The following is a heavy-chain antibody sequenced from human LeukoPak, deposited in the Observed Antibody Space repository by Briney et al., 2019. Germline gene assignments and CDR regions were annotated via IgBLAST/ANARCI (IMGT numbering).Heavy chain of an antibody. CDR3: ARSPYYYGSGSYNWFDP. CDR2: IYYSGST. V-gene: IGHV4-59*01. D-gene: IGHD3-10*01. J-gene: IGHJ5*02. CDR1: GGSISSYY. Sequence: ASETLSLTCTVSGGSISSYYWSWIRQPPGKGLEWIGYIYYSGSTNYNPSLKSRVTISVDTSKNQFSLKLSSVTAADTAVYYCARSPYYYGSGSYNWFDPWGQGTLVTVSS.